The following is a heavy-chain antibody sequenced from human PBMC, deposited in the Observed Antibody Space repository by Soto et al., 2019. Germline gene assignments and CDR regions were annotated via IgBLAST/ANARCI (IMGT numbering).Heavy chain of an antibody. Sequence: EVQLVESGGGLVQPGGSLRLSCAASGFTFSSYIMNWVRQAPGKGLEWVSYISSSSSTIYYADSVKGRFTISRDTAKNSLYLHMNSLRAEDTAVYYCARDNSSAANTPLYYWGQGTLVTVSS. CDR2: ISSSSSTI. CDR1: GFTFSSYI. CDR3: ARDNSSAANTPLYY. D-gene: IGHD1-20*01. V-gene: IGHV3-48*01. J-gene: IGHJ4*02.